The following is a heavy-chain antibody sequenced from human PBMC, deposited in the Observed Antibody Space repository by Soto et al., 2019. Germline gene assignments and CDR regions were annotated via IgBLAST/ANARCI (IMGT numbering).Heavy chain of an antibody. V-gene: IGHV3-23*01. Sequence: PGGSLSLSCAASGFIFTKYAMTWVRQVPGKGLEWVSTIRGSGATTYYADSVKGRFIISRDNSKNTLYLQVSSLRAEDTAVYYCANRNDYGSGSYFPFDHWGQGNLVTAPQ. D-gene: IGHD3-10*01. CDR2: IRGSGATT. CDR1: GFIFTKYA. J-gene: IGHJ4*02. CDR3: ANRNDYGSGSYFPFDH.